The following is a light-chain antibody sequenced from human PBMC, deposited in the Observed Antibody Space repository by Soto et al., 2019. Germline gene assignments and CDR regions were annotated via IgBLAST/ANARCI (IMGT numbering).Light chain of an antibody. J-gene: IGKJ4*01. V-gene: IGKV3-20*01. Sequence: EIVLTQSPGTLFLYPGERATLSCRASQSVSSSYLAWYQQKPGQAPRLLIYGASSRATGIPDRFSGSGSGTDFTLTISRLEPEDFAVYYCQQYGSSPPVTFGGGTKVEIK. CDR1: QSVSSSY. CDR2: GAS. CDR3: QQYGSSPPVT.